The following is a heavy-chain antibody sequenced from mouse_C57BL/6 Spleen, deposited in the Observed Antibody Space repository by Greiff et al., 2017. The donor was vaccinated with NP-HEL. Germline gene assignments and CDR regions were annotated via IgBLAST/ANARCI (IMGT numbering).Heavy chain of an antibody. J-gene: IGHJ3*01. CDR1: GFTFSSYG. Sequence: EVHLVESGGDLVKPGGSLKLSCAASGFTFSSYGMSWVRQTPDKRLEWVATISSGGSYTYYPDSVKGRFTISRDNAKNTLYLQMSSLKSEDTAMYYCARHEEGGKLGRFAYWGQGTLVTVSA. D-gene: IGHD4-1*01. CDR2: ISSGGSYT. CDR3: ARHEEGGKLGRFAY. V-gene: IGHV5-6*01.